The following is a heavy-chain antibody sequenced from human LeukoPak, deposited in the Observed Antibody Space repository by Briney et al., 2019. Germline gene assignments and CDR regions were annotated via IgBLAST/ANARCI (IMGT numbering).Heavy chain of an antibody. V-gene: IGHV4-34*01. Sequence: PSETLSLTCAVYGGSFSGYYWSWIRQPPGKGLEWIGEINHSGSTNYHPSLKSRVTISVDTSKNQFSLKLSSVTAADTAAYYCARGGRIVVVVAARRYNWFDPWGQGTLVTVSS. J-gene: IGHJ5*02. CDR3: ARGGRIVVVVAARRYNWFDP. CDR1: GGSFSGYY. D-gene: IGHD2-15*01. CDR2: INHSGST.